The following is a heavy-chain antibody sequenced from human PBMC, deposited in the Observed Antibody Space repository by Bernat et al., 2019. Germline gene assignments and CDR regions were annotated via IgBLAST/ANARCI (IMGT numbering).Heavy chain of an antibody. D-gene: IGHD4-17*01. J-gene: IGHJ4*01. CDR3: ARVCYHDYGDYYYFDY. Sequence: QVQLQESGPGLVKPSQTLSLTCTVSGGSISSGDYYWSWIRQPPGKGLAWIGYIYYSGSTYYNPSLKSRVTISVDTSTNQFSLKLSSVTAADTAVYYCARVCYHDYGDYYYFDYWGHGTLVTVSS. V-gene: IGHV4-30-4*01. CDR2: IYYSGST. CDR1: GGSISSGDYY.